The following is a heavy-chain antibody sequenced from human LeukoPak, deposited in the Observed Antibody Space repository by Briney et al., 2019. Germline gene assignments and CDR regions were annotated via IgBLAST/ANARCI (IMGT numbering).Heavy chain of an antibody. CDR2: IYPGDSDT. D-gene: IGHD3-22*01. CDR3: ARATYYYDSSGSDAFDI. Sequence: GESLKISCKGFGYSFTSYWIGWVRQMPGNGLEWMGIIYPGDSDTRYSPSFQGQVTISADKSISTAYLQWSSLKASDTAMYYCARATYYYDSSGSDAFDIWGQGTMVTVSS. J-gene: IGHJ3*02. V-gene: IGHV5-51*01. CDR1: GYSFTSYW.